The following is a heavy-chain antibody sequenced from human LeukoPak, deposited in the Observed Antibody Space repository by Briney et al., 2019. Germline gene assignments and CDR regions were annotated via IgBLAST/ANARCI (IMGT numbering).Heavy chain of an antibody. D-gene: IGHD6-19*01. J-gene: IGHJ5*02. CDR1: GGSVSSGSYY. Sequence: SETLSLTCTVSGGSVSSGSYYWSWIRQPPGKGLEWIGSIYYSGSTYYNPSLKSRVTISVDTSKNQFSLKLSSVTAADTAVYYCARRPIAVAGWFDPWGQGTLVTVSS. V-gene: IGHV4-39*01. CDR3: ARRPIAVAGWFDP. CDR2: IYYSGST.